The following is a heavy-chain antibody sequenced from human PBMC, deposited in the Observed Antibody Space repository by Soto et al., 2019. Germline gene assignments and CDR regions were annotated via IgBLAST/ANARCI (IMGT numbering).Heavy chain of an antibody. D-gene: IGHD6-13*01. CDR2: ISYDGSNK. Sequence: QVQLVESGGGVVQPGRSLRLSCAVSGFTFTNSAMHWVRQAPGKGLEWVALISYDGSNKYYADSVKGRFTISRDNSKNTLYLQMNSLRAEDTAVYYCARDAFAHSSSFPLYYFDYWGQGTLVTVSS. V-gene: IGHV3-30-3*01. CDR3: ARDAFAHSSSFPLYYFDY. CDR1: GFTFTNSA. J-gene: IGHJ4*02.